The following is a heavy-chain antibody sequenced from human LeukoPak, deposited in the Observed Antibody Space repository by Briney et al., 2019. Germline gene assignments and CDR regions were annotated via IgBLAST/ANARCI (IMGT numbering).Heavy chain of an antibody. V-gene: IGHV3-15*01. CDR1: GFTFRNAW. Sequence: GGSLRLSCAASGFTFRNAWMIGVREARGEGGEGGGRIKSNTDGGTTDYVATVKGRFTISRDDSKNTLYLQMNSLKTEDTPVYYCTTRPSSLGTLIDYWGQGTLVTVSS. D-gene: IGHD3-16*01. J-gene: IGHJ4*02. CDR3: TTRPSSLGTLIDY. CDR2: IKSNTDGGTT.